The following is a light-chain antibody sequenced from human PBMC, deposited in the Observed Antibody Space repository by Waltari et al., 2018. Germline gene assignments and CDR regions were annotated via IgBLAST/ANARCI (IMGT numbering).Light chain of an antibody. CDR3: QHYRSLPVT. CDR1: QSVSRT. V-gene: IGKV3-20*01. Sequence: EIVLTQSPGTLSLSPGDRVTLSCRASQSVSRTLAWYQQKPGQAPRLLNSGASIRATGIPDRFSGSGSGTDFSLTISRLEPEDFAVYYCQHYRSLPVTFGQGTKVEIK. J-gene: IGKJ1*01. CDR2: GAS.